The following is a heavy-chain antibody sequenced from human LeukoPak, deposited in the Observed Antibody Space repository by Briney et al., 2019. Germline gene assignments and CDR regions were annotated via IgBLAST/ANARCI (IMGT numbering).Heavy chain of an antibody. Sequence: ASVKVSCKASGGTFSSYAISWVRQAPGQGLEWMGGIIPIFGTANYAQKFQGRGTITADESTSTAYMELSSLRSEDTAVYYCARESYGLRGYYYMDVWGKGTTVTISS. J-gene: IGHJ6*03. CDR1: GGTFSSYA. CDR3: ARESYGLRGYYYMDV. V-gene: IGHV1-69*13. CDR2: IIPIFGTA. D-gene: IGHD3-10*01.